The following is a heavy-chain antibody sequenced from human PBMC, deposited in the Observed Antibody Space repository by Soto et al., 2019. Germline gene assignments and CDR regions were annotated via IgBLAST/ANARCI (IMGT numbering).Heavy chain of an antibody. CDR2: IYYSGST. D-gene: IGHD4-17*01. V-gene: IGHV4-59*01. CDR3: ARLTVSYYYGTDV. J-gene: IGHJ6*02. Sequence: SETLSLTCTVSGGSISSYYWSWIRQPPGKGLEWIGYIYYSGSTNYDPSLKSRVTISVDTSKNQFSLKLSSVTAADTAVYYCARLTVSYYYGTDVWGQGTTVTVSS. CDR1: GGSISSYY.